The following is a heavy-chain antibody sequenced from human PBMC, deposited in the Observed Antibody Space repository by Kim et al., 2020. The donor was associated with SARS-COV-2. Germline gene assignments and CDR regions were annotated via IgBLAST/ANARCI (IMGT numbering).Heavy chain of an antibody. D-gene: IGHD2-21*02. V-gene: IGHV2-70*01. CDR2: IDWHDDK. CDR3: ARITAYGGGVCWRYFDY. CDR1: GFSLSTSGMC. Sequence: SGPTLVNPTQTLTLTCTFSGFSLSTSGMCASWIRQPPGRALEWLALIDWHDDKYYSTSLKTRLTISKDTSKNQVVLTMTNMDPVDTATYYCARITAYGGGVCWRYFDYWGQGTLVTVAS. J-gene: IGHJ4*02.